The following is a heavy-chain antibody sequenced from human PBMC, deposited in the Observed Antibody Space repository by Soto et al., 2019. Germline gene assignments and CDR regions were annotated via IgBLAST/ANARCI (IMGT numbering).Heavy chain of an antibody. CDR2: TYYRSKWYN. J-gene: IGHJ4*02. V-gene: IGHV6-1*01. CDR1: GDSVSSNIAA. Sequence: QTLSLTCAISGDSVSSNIAAWNWIRQSPSGGLEWLGRTYYRSKWYNEYALSLKSRIIINPDTSNDQFSLQLTAVTPDGTAVYYCAREYNTGWSTWGQGTLVTVSS. CDR3: AREYNTGWST. D-gene: IGHD6-19*01.